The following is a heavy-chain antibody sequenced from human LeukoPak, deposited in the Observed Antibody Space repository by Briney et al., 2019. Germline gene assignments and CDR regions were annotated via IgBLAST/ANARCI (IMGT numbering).Heavy chain of an antibody. V-gene: IGHV1-18*01. Sequence: ASVKVSCKASGYTFTSYGISWVRQAPGQGLEWMGWISAYNGNTNYGQKLQGRVTMTTDTSTSTAYMELRSLRSDDTAVYYCARVDSPYDFWSGYYSYYYYMDVWGKGTTVTVSS. D-gene: IGHD3-3*01. CDR3: ARVDSPYDFWSGYYSYYYYMDV. CDR1: GYTFTSYG. J-gene: IGHJ6*03. CDR2: ISAYNGNT.